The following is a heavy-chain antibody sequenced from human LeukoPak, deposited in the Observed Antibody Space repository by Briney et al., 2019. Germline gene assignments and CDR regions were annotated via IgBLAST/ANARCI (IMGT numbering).Heavy chain of an antibody. CDR2: INPNSGDT. D-gene: IGHD2-21*02. Sequence: EASVKVSCKASGYTFTGYYVHWVRQAPGQGLEWMGRINPNSGDTNYAQKFQGRVTMTRDTSISTAYMELSSLRSDDTAVYYCARGYCGGDCFPDYWGQGTLVTVSS. CDR1: GYTFTGYY. V-gene: IGHV1-2*06. CDR3: ARGYCGGDCFPDY. J-gene: IGHJ4*02.